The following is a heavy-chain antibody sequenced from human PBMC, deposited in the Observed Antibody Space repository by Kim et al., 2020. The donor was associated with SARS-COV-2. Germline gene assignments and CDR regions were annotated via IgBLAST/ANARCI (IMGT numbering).Heavy chain of an antibody. D-gene: IGHD1-26*01. V-gene: IGHV3-74*01. CDR2: INSDGSTT. Sequence: GGSLRLSCEASGITFSSNWMHWVCQVPGTGLGWVSRINSDGSTTTYADSVKGRFTISRDNAKNTLDLQMNSLRADDPAVYYCARGLKVGSSGLGYWGQGTLVTVSS. J-gene: IGHJ4*02. CDR1: GITFSSNW. CDR3: ARGLKVGSSGLGY.